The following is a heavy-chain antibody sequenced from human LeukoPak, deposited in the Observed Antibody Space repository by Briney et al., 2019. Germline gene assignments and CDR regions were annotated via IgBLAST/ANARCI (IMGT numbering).Heavy chain of an antibody. D-gene: IGHD3-10*01. J-gene: IGHJ4*02. Sequence: GGSLRLSCAVSGFTFSSYAMSWVRQAPGQGLECVSSITGSGTGSAESAYYTDSVKGRFTVSRDNFKNTLYLQMNSLRAEDTAVYYCALPGRVRGVIQYYFDYWGQGTLVTVSS. CDR1: GFTFSSYA. V-gene: IGHV3-23*01. CDR3: ALPGRVRGVIQYYFDY. CDR2: ITGSGTGSAESA.